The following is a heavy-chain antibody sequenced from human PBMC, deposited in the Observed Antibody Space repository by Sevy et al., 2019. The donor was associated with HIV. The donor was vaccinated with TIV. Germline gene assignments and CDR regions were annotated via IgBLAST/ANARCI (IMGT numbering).Heavy chain of an antibody. D-gene: IGHD3-3*01. CDR1: GVSISTYY. CDR2: IYYTGRT. V-gene: IGHV4-59*01. J-gene: IGHJ4*02. CDR3: ARNDSWSGAPDY. Sequence: SETLSLTCTVSGVSISTYYLSWIRQSPGKGLEWIGDIYYTGRTWYTPSLKSRATISRDTPKNQLSLELRYVTAADTAVYFCARNDSWSGAPDYWGPGNLVTVSS.